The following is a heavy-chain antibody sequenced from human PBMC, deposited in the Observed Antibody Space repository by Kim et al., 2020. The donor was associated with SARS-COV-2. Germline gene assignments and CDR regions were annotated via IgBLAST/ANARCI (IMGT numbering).Heavy chain of an antibody. CDR2: ITGSSDFT. CDR1: GFTFSNYR. CDR3: VRDRTETESLEQMY. V-gene: IGHV3-48*02. D-gene: IGHD4-4*01. J-gene: IGHJ4*02. Sequence: GGSLRLSCAASGFTFSNYRMNWVRQAPGKGLEWISYITGSSDFTHYADSVRGRFTISRDNAKNSLYLQMNSLTDEDTAIYYCVRDRTETESLEQMYWGQGTLVTVSS.